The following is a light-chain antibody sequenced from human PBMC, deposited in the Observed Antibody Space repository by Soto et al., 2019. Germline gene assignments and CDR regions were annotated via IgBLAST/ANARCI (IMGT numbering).Light chain of an antibody. CDR3: QQYSSYPWT. V-gene: IGKV1-5*03. CDR1: QTFSTS. CDR2: KAS. J-gene: IGKJ1*01. Sequence: DIQMTQSPSTLSASVGDRVTITCRASQTFSTSLVWYQQKPGQAPKLLIYKASSLESGVPSRFSGSGSGTEFTLTSSSLQPDDFATYYCQQYSSYPWTFGQGTKVEIK.